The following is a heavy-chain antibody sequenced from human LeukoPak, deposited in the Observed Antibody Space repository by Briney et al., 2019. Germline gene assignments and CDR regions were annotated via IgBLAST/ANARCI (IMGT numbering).Heavy chain of an antibody. CDR1: GASITSGAFY. Sequence: PSQTLSLTYTVSGASITSGAFYWSWIRQPPGKGLEFIGYINYRGSTYYNPSLDSRLSISVDTSKNQFSLTLASVTAADTAIYYCARDLQDSGSYPTWFDPWGQGILVYVSS. D-gene: IGHD1-26*01. J-gene: IGHJ5*02. CDR3: ARDLQDSGSYPTWFDP. CDR2: INYRGST. V-gene: IGHV4-31*03.